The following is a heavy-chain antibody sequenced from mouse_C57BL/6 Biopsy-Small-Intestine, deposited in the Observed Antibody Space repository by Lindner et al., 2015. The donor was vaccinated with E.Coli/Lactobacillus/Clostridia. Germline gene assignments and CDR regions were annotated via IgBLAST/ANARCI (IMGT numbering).Heavy chain of an antibody. V-gene: IGHV5-17*01. CDR3: ARPRFYAMDY. CDR1: GFTFSDYG. Sequence: VQLQESGGGLVKPGGPLKLSCAASGFTFSDYGMHWVRQAPEKGLEWVAYISSDSSTIYYADTVKGRFSISRDNAKNTLFLQMTSLGSEDTAMYFCARPRFYAMDYWGQGTSVTVSS. CDR2: ISSDSSTI. J-gene: IGHJ4*01.